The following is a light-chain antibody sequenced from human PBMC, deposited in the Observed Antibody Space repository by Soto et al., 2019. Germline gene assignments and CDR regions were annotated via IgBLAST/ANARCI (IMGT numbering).Light chain of an antibody. CDR3: QKYNNWPPIT. CDR1: QSVSNN. CDR2: YAS. V-gene: IGKV3-15*01. J-gene: IGKJ5*01. Sequence: EIMMTQSPATLSVSPGERATLSCRASQSVSNNLAWYQQKPGQAPRLLIYYASTRATGIPARFSGSGSGTEFTLTISRLQSEYFALYDCQKYNNWPPITFGKGTRLEIK.